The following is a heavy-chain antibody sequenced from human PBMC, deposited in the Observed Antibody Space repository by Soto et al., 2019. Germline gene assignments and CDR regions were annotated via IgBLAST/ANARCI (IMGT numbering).Heavy chain of an antibody. V-gene: IGHV4-30-2*01. J-gene: IGHJ5*02. D-gene: IGHD1-26*01. CDR2: IYHSGST. CDR3: ARSGGYYGDVFWFDP. Sequence: SETLSLTCAVSGGSISSGGYSWSWIRQPPGKGLEWIGYIYHSGSTYYNPSLKSRVTISVDRSKNQFSLKLSSVTAADTAVYYCARSGGYYGDVFWFDPWGQGTLVTVSS. CDR1: GGSISSGGYS.